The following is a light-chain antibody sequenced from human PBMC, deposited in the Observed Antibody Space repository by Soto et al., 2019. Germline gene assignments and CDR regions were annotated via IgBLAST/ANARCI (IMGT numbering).Light chain of an antibody. CDR3: QQSYITPRT. J-gene: IGKJ1*01. Sequence: EIVLTQSPGTLSLSPGERATLSCRASQSVGSAYLAWYQQRPGQAPRLLIYGGSSRATGIPDRFSGRGSGTDFSLTISRLAPEDFALYYCQQSYITPRTFGQGTKVGVK. CDR1: QSVGSAY. CDR2: GGS. V-gene: IGKV3-20*01.